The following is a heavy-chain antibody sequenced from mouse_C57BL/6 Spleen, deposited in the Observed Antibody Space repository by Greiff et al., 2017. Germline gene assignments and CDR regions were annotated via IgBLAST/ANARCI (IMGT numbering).Heavy chain of an antibody. D-gene: IGHD1-1*01. V-gene: IGHV1-55*01. CDR3: ASATVVGFDY. Sequence: QVQLQQPEAELVKPGASVKISCKASGYTFTDYSIPWMKQRPGQGLEWIGDIYPGSGSTNYNEKFKSKATLTVDTSSSTAYMQLSSLTSEDSAVYYSASATVVGFDYWGQGTTLTVSS. J-gene: IGHJ2*01. CDR1: GYTFTDYS. CDR2: IYPGSGST.